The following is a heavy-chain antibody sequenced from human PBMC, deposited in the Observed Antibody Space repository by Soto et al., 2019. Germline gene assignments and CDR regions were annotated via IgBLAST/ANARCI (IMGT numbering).Heavy chain of an antibody. CDR3: ARQGFGELHGLVDV. CDR1: GGSISSSNW. CDR2: IYHSGST. D-gene: IGHD3-10*01. V-gene: IGHV4-4*02. J-gene: IGHJ6*02. Sequence: SETLSLTCAVSGGSISSSNWWSWVRQPPGKGLEWIGEIYHSGSTNYKPSLKSRVTISVDKSKNQFSLKLSSVTAADTALYFCARQGFGELHGLVDVWGQGTTVTVSS.